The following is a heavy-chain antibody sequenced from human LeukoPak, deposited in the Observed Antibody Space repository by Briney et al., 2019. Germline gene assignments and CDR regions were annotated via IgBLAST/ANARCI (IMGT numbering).Heavy chain of an antibody. D-gene: IGHD5-24*01. CDR3: AKSGWEMATYYCDH. CDR2: ISSDGSSK. V-gene: IGHV3-30*18. CDR1: GFTFSGCG. Sequence: PGGSLRLSCAASGFTFSGCGMHWLRQAPGKGLEWVAIISSDGSSKDFANSVKGRLTISRDNSKNTLYLQMNSVRAEDTAVYYCAKSGWEMATYYCDHWGQGTLVTVSS. J-gene: IGHJ4*02.